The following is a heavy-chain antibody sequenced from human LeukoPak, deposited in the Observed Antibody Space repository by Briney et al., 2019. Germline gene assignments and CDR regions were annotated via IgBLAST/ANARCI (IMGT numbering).Heavy chain of an antibody. V-gene: IGHV1-46*01. CDR1: GYTFTSYY. CDR3: AKAYYYGMDV. Sequence: ASVKVSCKASGYTFTSYYMHWVRQAPGQGLEWMGIINPSGGSTNYAQKFQGRVTMTRDTSTSTFYMELSSLGSKDTAIYYCAKAYYYGMDVWGQGTTVTVSS. CDR2: INPSGGST. J-gene: IGHJ6*02.